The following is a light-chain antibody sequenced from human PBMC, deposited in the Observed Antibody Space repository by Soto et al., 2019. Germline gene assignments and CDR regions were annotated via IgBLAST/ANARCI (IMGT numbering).Light chain of an antibody. Sequence: DIVMTQSPAPLSVSPGERATLSCRASQSVSSNLAWYQQKPGQAPTLLIYGASTRATGIPARFSGSGSGTDFTLTISSLQSEDFAVYYCQQYGSSGTLGQGTKVDIK. CDR3: QQYGSSGT. CDR1: QSVSSN. J-gene: IGKJ1*01. V-gene: IGKV3-15*01. CDR2: GAS.